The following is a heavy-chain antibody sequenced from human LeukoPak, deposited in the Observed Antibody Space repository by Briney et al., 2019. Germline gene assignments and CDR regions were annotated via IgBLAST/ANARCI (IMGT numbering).Heavy chain of an antibody. J-gene: IGHJ3*02. CDR3: ARPSGYYQDDAFDI. V-gene: IGHV3-48*02. CDR2: ISTSSNTI. Sequence: PGGSLRLSCAASGFTFSAYTMNWVRQAPGKGLEWVSCISTSSNTIYYADSVKGRFTISRDNAKNSLYLQMNSLRDEDTAVYYCARPSGYYQDDAFDIWGQGTMVTVSS. D-gene: IGHD3-22*01. CDR1: GFTFSAYT.